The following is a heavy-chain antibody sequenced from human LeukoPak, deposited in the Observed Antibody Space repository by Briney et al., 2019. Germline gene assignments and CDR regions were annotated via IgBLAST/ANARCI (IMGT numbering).Heavy chain of an antibody. J-gene: IGHJ4*02. CDR3: ASASSGWYDANDLLDY. D-gene: IGHD6-19*01. CDR1: GFTFSDYY. V-gene: IGHV3-11*01. Sequence: GGSLRLSCAASGFTFSDYYMSWIRQAPGKGLEWVSYISSSGSTIYYADSVKGRFTISRDNAKNSLYLQMNSLRAEDTAVYYCASASSGWYDANDLLDYWGQGTLVTVSS. CDR2: ISSSGSTI.